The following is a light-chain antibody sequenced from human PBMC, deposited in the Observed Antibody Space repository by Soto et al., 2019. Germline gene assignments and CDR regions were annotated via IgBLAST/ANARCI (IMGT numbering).Light chain of an antibody. V-gene: IGKV3-15*01. CDR3: QQYDNWPPIT. J-gene: IGKJ5*01. CDR1: QSVSSN. CDR2: GAS. Sequence: VMSLSPSTVSVSPGERDTLSCRASQSVSSNLAWYQQKPGQAPRLLIYGASTRATGVPARFSGSGSGTEFTLTISCLQSEEFAVYYCQQYDNWPPITFGQGTRLEIK.